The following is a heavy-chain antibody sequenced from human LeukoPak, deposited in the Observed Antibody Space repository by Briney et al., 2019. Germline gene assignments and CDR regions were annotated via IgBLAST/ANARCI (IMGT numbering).Heavy chain of an antibody. CDR2: IYYSRST. CDR1: GNSISSGDNY. D-gene: IGHD3-10*01. CDR3: ASGPSRVLLWFGESY. V-gene: IGHV4-61*10. Sequence: SETLSLTCTVSGNSISSGDNYWSWIRQPAGKGLEWIGYIYYSRSTNYKSSLKSRVTISVDTSKNQFSLKLSSVTAADTAVYYCASGPSRVLLWFGESYWGQGTLVTVSS. J-gene: IGHJ4*02.